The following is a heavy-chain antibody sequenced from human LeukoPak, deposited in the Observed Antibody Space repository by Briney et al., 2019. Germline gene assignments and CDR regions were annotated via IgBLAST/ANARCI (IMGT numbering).Heavy chain of an antibody. V-gene: IGHV3-23*01. Sequence: PGASLRLSRAVSGFTFSNYAMSWVRQAPGKGLEWVSAITGSGGNIYYADSVKGRFTISRDNSKNTVFLQMNSLRAEDTAVYYCAKWGDYDVLTGYYVSDYWGQGTLVTVSS. CDR2: ITGSGGNI. CDR1: GFTFSNYA. CDR3: AKWGDYDVLTGYYVSDY. D-gene: IGHD3-9*01. J-gene: IGHJ4*02.